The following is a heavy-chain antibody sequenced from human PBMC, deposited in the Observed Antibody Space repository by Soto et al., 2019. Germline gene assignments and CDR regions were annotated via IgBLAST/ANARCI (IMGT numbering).Heavy chain of an antibody. V-gene: IGHV5-51*01. CDR1: GYSFTSYW. D-gene: IGHD4-4*01. CDR2: IYPGDSDT. J-gene: IGHJ6*02. Sequence: GESLKISCKGSGYSFTSYWIGWVRQMPGKGLEWMGIIYPGDSDTRYSPSFQGQVTISADKSISTAYLQWSSLKASDTAMYYCARPSSNRPHSYGMAVWGQGTTVTVSS. CDR3: ARPSSNRPHSYGMAV.